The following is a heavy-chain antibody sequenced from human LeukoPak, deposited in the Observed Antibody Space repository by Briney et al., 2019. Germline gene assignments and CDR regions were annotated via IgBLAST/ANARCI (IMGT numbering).Heavy chain of an antibody. CDR2: IYHSGST. V-gene: IGHV4-38-2*02. Sequence: SETLSLTCTVSGYSISSGYYWGWIRQPPGKGLEWIGSIYHSGSTYYNPSLKSRVTISVDTSKNQFSLKLSSVTAADTAVYYCARDWGFEYSSSGGDYWGQGTLVTVSS. D-gene: IGHD6-6*01. CDR1: GYSISSGYY. J-gene: IGHJ4*02. CDR3: ARDWGFEYSSSGGDY.